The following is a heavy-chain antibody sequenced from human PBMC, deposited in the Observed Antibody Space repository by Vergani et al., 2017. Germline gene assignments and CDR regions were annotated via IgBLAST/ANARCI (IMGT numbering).Heavy chain of an antibody. CDR3: ARELADYGGSIDY. V-gene: IGHV3-33*08. D-gene: IGHD4-23*01. Sequence: VQLLESGGSLKQPGGSVRLSCAASGFTFSTYAMHWVRQAPGKGLEWVAVIWYDGSNKYYADSVKGRFTISRDNSKNTLYLQMNSLRAEDTAVYYCARELADYGGSIDYWGQGTLVTVSS. J-gene: IGHJ4*02. CDR1: GFTFSTYA. CDR2: IWYDGSNK.